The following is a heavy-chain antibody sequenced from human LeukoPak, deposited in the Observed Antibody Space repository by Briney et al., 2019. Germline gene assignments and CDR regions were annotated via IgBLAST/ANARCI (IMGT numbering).Heavy chain of an antibody. D-gene: IGHD3-22*01. J-gene: IGHJ4*02. Sequence: SETLSLTCAVYGGSFSGYYWSWIRQPPGKGLEWIGEINHSGSTNYNPSLKSRVTTSVDTSKNQFSLKLSSVTAADTAVYYCARGFSKTYYYDSSGCLFDYWGQGTLVTVSS. CDR1: GGSFSGYY. V-gene: IGHV4-34*01. CDR3: ARGFSKTYYYDSSGCLFDY. CDR2: INHSGST.